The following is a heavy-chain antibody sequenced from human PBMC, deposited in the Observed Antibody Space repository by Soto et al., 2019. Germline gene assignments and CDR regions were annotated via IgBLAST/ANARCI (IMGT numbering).Heavy chain of an antibody. CDR2: INHRGST. CDR1: AGSFSGYY. CDR3: AREKPYSISWYHDY. D-gene: IGHD6-13*01. V-gene: IGHV4-34*01. J-gene: IGHJ4*02. Sequence: QVQLQPWGAGLLKPSETLSLTCAVYAGSFSGYYWSWIRQPPGKGLEWIWEINHRGSTNYNPSLKSRVTISVDTSKNPFSLKLSSVTAADTAVYSCAREKPYSISWYHDYLGQGTLVTVAS.